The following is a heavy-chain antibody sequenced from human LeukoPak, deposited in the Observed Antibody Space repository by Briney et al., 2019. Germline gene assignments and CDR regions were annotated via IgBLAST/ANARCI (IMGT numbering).Heavy chain of an antibody. D-gene: IGHD2-15*01. CDR1: GGSISGYY. Sequence: SETLSLTCTVSGGSISGYYWSWIRQPAGKGLEWIGHVDTSGRTNYNSSLMSRVTMSVDTSKNQFSLRLISVTAADTAVYYCARHWSHSVAQFGRYYWFDPWGQGTLVTVSS. V-gene: IGHV4-4*07. CDR3: ARHWSHSVAQFGRYYWFDP. CDR2: VDTSGRT. J-gene: IGHJ5*02.